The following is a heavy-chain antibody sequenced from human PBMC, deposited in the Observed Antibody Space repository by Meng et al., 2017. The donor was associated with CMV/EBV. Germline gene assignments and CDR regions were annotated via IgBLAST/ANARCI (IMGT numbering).Heavy chain of an antibody. J-gene: IGHJ5*02. D-gene: IGHD1-7*01. CDR3: ARGSNYEEGVSWFDP. V-gene: IGHV1-8*01. CDR1: GYTFTSYD. Sequence: ASGYTFTSYDINWVRQATGQGLEWMGWMNPNSGNTGYAQKFQGRVTMTRNTSISTAYMELSSLRSEDTAVYYCARGSNYEEGVSWFDPWGQGTLVTVS. CDR2: MNPNSGNT.